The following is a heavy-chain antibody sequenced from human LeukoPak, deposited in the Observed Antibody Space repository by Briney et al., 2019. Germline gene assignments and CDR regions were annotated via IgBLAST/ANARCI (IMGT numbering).Heavy chain of an antibody. V-gene: IGHV1-18*01. CDR3: ARESRYSSGWYWEDWFDP. J-gene: IGHJ5*02. D-gene: IGHD6-19*01. Sequence: ASVKVSCKASGYTFTSYGISWVRQAPGQGLEWMGWISAYNGNTNYAQKLQGGVTMTTDTSTSTAYMELRSLRSDDTAVYYCARESRYSSGWYWEDWFDPWGQGTLVTVSS. CDR2: ISAYNGNT. CDR1: GYTFTSYG.